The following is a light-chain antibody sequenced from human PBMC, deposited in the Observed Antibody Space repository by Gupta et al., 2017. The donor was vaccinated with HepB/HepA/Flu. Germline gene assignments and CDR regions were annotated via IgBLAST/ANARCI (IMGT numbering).Light chain of an antibody. CDR3: QSEDSSGNYVV. J-gene: IGLJ2*01. Sequence: SSELPQPPSVSVSPGQTARITCSGDAFPNKFVCWYQQKPGQAPVLVIYKDTQRPSGIPERFSGSSSGTTVTLTISGVQAEDEADYYCQSEDSSGNYVVFGGGTKLTVL. CDR1: AFPNKF. V-gene: IGLV3-25*03. CDR2: KDT.